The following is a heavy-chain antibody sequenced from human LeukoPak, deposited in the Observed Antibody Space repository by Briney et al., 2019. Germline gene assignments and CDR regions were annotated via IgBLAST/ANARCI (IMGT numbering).Heavy chain of an antibody. D-gene: IGHD3-16*01. CDR3: TRGPSLHTKWVGGRWFDP. J-gene: IGHJ5*02. CDR2: VNPKSAHT. V-gene: IGHV1-8*02. CDR1: WDTFSSYD. Sequence: ASVEGFCKAFWDTFSSYDIHWGRQATGHRLEWMGWVNPKSAHTGHAQKFQGRVTMTRNTSISTAYMELSSLTSEDTAMYYCTRGPSLHTKWVGGRWFDPWGQGTLVTVSS.